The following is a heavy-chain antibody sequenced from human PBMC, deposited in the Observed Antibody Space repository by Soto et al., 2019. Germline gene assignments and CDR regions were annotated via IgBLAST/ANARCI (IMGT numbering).Heavy chain of an antibody. Sequence: SETLSLTCTVSGGSISSGDYYWSWIRQPPGKGLEWIGYIYYSGSTYYNPSLKSRVTISVDTSKNQFSLKLSSVTAADTAVYSCARVLAARRRWAFDYWGQGTLVTVSS. CDR1: GGSISSGDYY. CDR2: IYYSGST. V-gene: IGHV4-30-4*01. CDR3: ARVLAARRRWAFDY. J-gene: IGHJ4*02. D-gene: IGHD6-6*01.